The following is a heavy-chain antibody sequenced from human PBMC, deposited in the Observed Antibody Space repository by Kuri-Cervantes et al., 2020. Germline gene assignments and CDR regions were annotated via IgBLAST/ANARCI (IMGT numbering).Heavy chain of an antibody. Sequence: GGSLRLSCAASGFTFSSYAMHWVRQAPGKGLEWVAVISYDGSNKYYADSVKGRFTISRDNSKNTLYLQMSSLRAEDTAVYYCARDYMADYYYYYGMDVWGQGTTVTVSS. J-gene: IGHJ6*02. CDR2: ISYDGSNK. CDR3: ARDYMADYYYYYGMDV. V-gene: IGHV3-30-3*01. D-gene: IGHD5-24*01. CDR1: GFTFSSYA.